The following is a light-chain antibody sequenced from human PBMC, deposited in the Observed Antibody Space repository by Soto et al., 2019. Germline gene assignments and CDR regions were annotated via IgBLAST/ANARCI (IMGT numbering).Light chain of an antibody. CDR3: QQYNAWPLT. CDR2: GAS. J-gene: IGKJ4*01. CDR1: HRVSSY. Sequence: EIVMTQSPATLSVATGERATLSCRASHRVSSYLAWYQQNPGQAPRLLIYGASTRATGIPARFSGSGSGTEFTLTISSLQSEDFAVYYCQQYNAWPLTFGGGTKVEIK. V-gene: IGKV3-15*01.